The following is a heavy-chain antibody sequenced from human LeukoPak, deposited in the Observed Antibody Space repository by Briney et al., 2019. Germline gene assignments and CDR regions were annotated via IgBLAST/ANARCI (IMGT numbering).Heavy chain of an antibody. V-gene: IGHV3-21*01. CDR3: ARDPRLEISGMVIDMLDY. CDR2: ISSSSTYI. D-gene: IGHD3-3*01. CDR1: GFTFSSHS. Sequence: PGGSLRLSCAASGFTFSSHSMNWVRQAPGKGLEWVSYISSSSTYIYCAASVKGRFAISRDNARNSLFLQMNSLRAEDSGIYYCARDPRLEISGMVIDMLDYWGQGTLVTVSS. J-gene: IGHJ4*02.